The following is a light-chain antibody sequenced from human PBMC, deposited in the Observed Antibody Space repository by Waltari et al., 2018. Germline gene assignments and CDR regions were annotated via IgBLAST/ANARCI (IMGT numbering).Light chain of an antibody. Sequence: EIVMTQSPATLSVSPGERATLSCRASQSVSSNLAWYQQKPGQAPRLLIYGASTRATGIPAGFSGSGSGTEFTLTISSLQSEDFAVYYCQQLQTFGQGTKVEIK. V-gene: IGKV3-15*01. CDR2: GAS. CDR3: QQLQT. CDR1: QSVSSN. J-gene: IGKJ1*01.